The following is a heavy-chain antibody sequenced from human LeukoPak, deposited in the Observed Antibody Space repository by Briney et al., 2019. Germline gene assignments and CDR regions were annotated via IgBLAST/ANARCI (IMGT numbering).Heavy chain of an antibody. J-gene: IGHJ4*02. Sequence: SETLSLTCTVSGGSISSYYWSWIRQPPGKGLEWIGYIYYSGSTYHNPSLKSRVTISVDTSKNQFSLKLSSVTAADTAVYYCARVYYYDSSGYYYFFDYWGQGTLVTVSS. V-gene: IGHV4-59*12. CDR3: ARVYYYDSSGYYYFFDY. CDR2: IYYSGST. D-gene: IGHD3-22*01. CDR1: GGSISSYY.